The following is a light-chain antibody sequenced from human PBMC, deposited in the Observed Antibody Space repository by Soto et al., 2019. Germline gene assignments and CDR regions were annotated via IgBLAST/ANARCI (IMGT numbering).Light chain of an antibody. Sequence: QSALTQPACVSGSPGQSITISCTGTSSDIGGYNYVSWYQQHPGKAPKLMICEVSNRPSGVSNRFSGSKSGNTASLTISGLQAEDEADYYCSSYTSSSTYVFGTGTKLTVL. J-gene: IGLJ1*01. CDR3: SSYTSSSTYV. V-gene: IGLV2-14*01. CDR2: EVS. CDR1: SSDIGGYNY.